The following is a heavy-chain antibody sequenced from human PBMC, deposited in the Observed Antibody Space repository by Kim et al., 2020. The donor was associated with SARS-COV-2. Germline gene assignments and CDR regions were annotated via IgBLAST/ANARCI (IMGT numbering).Heavy chain of an antibody. Sequence: SETLSLTCTVSGGSISSYFWSWIRQPPGKGLEWIGYIYYSGSTNQNPSLKSRVTMSLDTSKNQFSLKLNSVTAADTAVYYCARTLRTTVTAFDYCGQGTL. D-gene: IGHD4-4*01. CDR1: GGSISSYF. V-gene: IGHV4-59*13. CDR3: ARTLRTTVTAFDY. CDR2: IYYSGST. J-gene: IGHJ4*02.